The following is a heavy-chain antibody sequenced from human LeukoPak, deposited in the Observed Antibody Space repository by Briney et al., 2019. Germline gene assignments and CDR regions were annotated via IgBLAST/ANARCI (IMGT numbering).Heavy chain of an antibody. CDR3: ASTQSYGAGSGSIDY. CDR2: IYHSGDT. Sequence: SETLSLTCTVSGYSVSSGYYWGWIRQPPGKGLEWIASIYHSGDTYYNPSLRSRVTISLDTSKNQLSLKLSSVTAADTAVYYCASTQSYGAGSGSIDYWGQGTLVTVSS. CDR1: GYSVSSGYY. D-gene: IGHD4-17*01. V-gene: IGHV4-38-2*02. J-gene: IGHJ4*02.